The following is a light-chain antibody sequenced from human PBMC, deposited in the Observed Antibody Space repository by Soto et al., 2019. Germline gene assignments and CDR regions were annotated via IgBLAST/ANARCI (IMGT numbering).Light chain of an antibody. CDR3: QQYNNWPHT. V-gene: IGKV3-15*01. CDR2: GVS. J-gene: IGKJ2*01. CDR1: QSVSSK. Sequence: EIVMTQSPATLSVAAGERATLSFRASQSVSSKLAWFQQKPGQAPSLLIYGVSTRATGVPVRFSGSGSGTEFTLTINSLQSEDFAVYYCQQYNNWPHTFGQGTKVDIK.